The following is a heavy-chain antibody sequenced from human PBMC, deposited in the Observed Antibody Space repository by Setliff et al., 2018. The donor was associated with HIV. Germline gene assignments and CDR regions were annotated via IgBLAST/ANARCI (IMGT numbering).Heavy chain of an antibody. CDR2: ISTYSDET. Sequence: ASAKVSCKPSGYTFTAYGLSWVRQAPGQGLEWMGWISTYSDETSYAQKLQGRVTMTTDTSTSTAYMELRRLTFDDTAVYYCARDVEHMMDVWGQGTTVTVS. J-gene: IGHJ6*02. CDR1: GYTFTAYG. V-gene: IGHV1-18*01. CDR3: ARDVEHMMDV.